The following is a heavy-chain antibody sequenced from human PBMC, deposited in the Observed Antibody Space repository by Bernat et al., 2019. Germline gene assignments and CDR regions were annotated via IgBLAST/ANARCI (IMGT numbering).Heavy chain of an antibody. V-gene: IGHV4-34*01. D-gene: IGHD3-3*01. CDR1: GGSFSGYY. Sequence: VQLQQWGAGLLKPSETLSLTCAVYGGSFSGYYWSWIRQPPGKGLEWIGEINHSGSTNYNPSLKSRVTISVDTSKNQFSLKLSSVTAADTAVYYCARGVPIFGVVIYYFDYWGQGTLVTVSS. CDR2: INHSGST. J-gene: IGHJ4*02. CDR3: ARGVPIFGVVIYYFDY.